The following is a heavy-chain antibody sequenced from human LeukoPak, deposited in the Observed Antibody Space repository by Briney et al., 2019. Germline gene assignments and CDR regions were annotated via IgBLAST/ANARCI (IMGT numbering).Heavy chain of an antibody. CDR3: ARHPAAFDI. V-gene: IGHV4-34*01. CDR2: INHSGST. J-gene: IGHJ3*02. Sequence: SETLSLTCAVYGVSFSGYYWSWIRQPPGKGLEWIGEINHSGSTNYNPSLKSRVTISVDTSKNQFSLKLSSVTAADTAVYYCARHPAAFDIWGQGTMVTVSS. CDR1: GVSFSGYY.